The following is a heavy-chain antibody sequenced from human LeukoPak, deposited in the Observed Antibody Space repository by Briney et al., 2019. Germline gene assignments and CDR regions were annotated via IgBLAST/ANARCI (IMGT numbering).Heavy chain of an antibody. D-gene: IGHD1-26*01. CDR2: IYYSVST. Sequence: SETLSLTCTVSGGSIISSSYYWGWIRQPPGKGLEWIGTIYYSVSTYYNPSLKSRVTISVDTSKNQFSLKLSSVTAADTAVYYCARDSGSYSVDYWGQGTLVTVSS. CDR1: GGSIISSSYY. V-gene: IGHV4-39*07. CDR3: ARDSGSYSVDY. J-gene: IGHJ4*02.